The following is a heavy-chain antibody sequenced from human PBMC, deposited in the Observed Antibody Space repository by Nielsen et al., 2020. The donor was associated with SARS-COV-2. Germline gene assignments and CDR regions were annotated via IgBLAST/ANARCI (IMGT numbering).Heavy chain of an antibody. CDR3: PKYSSGWYFNY. J-gene: IGHJ4*02. CDR1: GFTFSRYA. V-gene: IGHV3-23*01. D-gene: IGHD6-19*01. CDR2: ISSGGTNT. Sequence: GESLKISCAASGFTFSRYAMSWVRQAPGKGLEWVSAISSGGTNTYHADSVKGRFTISRDNSKNTVYLQMNNLRAEDTAVYYCPKYSSGWYFNYWGQGTLVTVSS.